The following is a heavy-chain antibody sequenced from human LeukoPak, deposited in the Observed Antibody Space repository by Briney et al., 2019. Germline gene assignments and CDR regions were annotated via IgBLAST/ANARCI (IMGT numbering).Heavy chain of an antibody. V-gene: IGHV1-18*01. CDR1: GYTFTSYG. J-gene: IGHJ4*02. CDR2: ISAYNGNT. CDR3: ARDQYDILTGYSGPPTDY. D-gene: IGHD3-9*01. Sequence: ASVKVSRKASGYTFTSYGISWVRQAPGQGLEWMGWISAYNGNTNYAQKLQGRVTMTTDTSTSTAYMELRSLRSDDTAVYYCARDQYDILTGYSGPPTDYWGQGTLVTVSS.